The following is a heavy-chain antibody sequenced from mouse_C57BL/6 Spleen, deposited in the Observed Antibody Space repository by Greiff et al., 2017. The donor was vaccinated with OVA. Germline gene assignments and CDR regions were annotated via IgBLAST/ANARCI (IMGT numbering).Heavy chain of an antibody. J-gene: IGHJ1*03. V-gene: IGHV5S21*01. CDR3: TRGDYYGSSSRYFDV. Sequence: EVKLVESGEGLVKPGGSLKLSCAASGFTFSSYAMSWVRQTPEKRLEWVAYISSGGDYIYYADPVKGRFTISRDNARNTLYLQMSSLKSEDTAMYYCTRGDYYGSSSRYFDVWGTGTTVTVSS. CDR2: ISSGGDYI. D-gene: IGHD1-1*01. CDR1: GFTFSSYA.